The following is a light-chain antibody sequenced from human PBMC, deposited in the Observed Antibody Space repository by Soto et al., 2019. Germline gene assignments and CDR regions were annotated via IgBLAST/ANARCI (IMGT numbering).Light chain of an antibody. CDR2: EVS. CDR3: SSYTSSSTKV. Sequence: QSALTQPASVSGSPGQSITISCTGTSSDIGAYNYVSWYQQHPGKAPKFIIYEVSNRPSGVSNRFSGSKSGNTASLTISGLQAEDEADYYCSSYTSSSTKVFGGGTKRTVL. V-gene: IGLV2-14*01. J-gene: IGLJ3*02. CDR1: SSDIGAYNY.